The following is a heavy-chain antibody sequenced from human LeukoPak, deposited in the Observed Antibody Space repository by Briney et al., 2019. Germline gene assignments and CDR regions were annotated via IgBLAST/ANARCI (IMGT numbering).Heavy chain of an antibody. V-gene: IGHV3-30*02. CDR3: RAYKGGFGCDC. J-gene: IGHJ4*02. CDR1: GFIVSRSG. CDR2: DYSDGSNK. D-gene: IGHD1-1*01. Sequence: PGRSLRLSCAAYGFIVSRSGMHSVRQAPSNGLGLIGFDYSDGSNKYSANCRMGRFTIYRDNSKNTLFLQMSSLRADDTASEYDRAYKGGFGCDCWGQGTPVTVSS.